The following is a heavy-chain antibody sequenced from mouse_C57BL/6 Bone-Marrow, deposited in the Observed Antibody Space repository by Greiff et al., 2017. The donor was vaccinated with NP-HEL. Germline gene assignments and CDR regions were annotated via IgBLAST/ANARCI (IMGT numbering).Heavy chain of an antibody. CDR1: GFTFSSYA. CDR2: ISDGGSYT. Sequence: EVQGVESGGGLVKPGGSLKLSCAASGFTFSSYAMSWVRQTPEKRLEWVATISDGGSYTYYPDNVKGRFTISRDNAKNNLYLQMSHLKSEDTAMYYCARDRGYGFAYWGQGTLVTVSA. J-gene: IGHJ3*01. D-gene: IGHD2-2*01. CDR3: ARDRGYGFAY. V-gene: IGHV5-4*01.